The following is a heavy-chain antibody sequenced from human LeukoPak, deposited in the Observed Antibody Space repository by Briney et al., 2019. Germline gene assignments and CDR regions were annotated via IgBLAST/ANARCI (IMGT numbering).Heavy chain of an antibody. Sequence: SETLSLTCTVSGGSISSSSYYWGWIRQPPGKGLEWIGSIYYSGSTYYNPSLKSRVTISVDTSKNQFSLKLSSVTAADTAVYYCARAHRDVFDYWGQGTLVTVSS. CDR1: GGSISSSSYY. V-gene: IGHV4-39*07. CDR2: IYYSGST. CDR3: ARAHRDVFDY. J-gene: IGHJ4*02.